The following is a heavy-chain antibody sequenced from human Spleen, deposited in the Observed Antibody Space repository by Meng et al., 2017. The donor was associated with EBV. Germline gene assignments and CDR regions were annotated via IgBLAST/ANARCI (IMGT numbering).Heavy chain of an antibody. V-gene: IGHV1-18*01. CDR2: ISGDNGNT. CDR1: GYTFTRYG. Sequence: VQVVQSGAGVLKPGDSVKVSCNASGYTFTRYGISWVRQAPGQGLEWMGWISGDNGNTKYAQKIQGRVAMTTDTSTSTAYMELRSLRSDDTAVYYCARDSPGRGGDADYWGQGTLVTVSS. CDR3: ARDSPGRGGDADY. J-gene: IGHJ4*02. D-gene: IGHD2-21*02.